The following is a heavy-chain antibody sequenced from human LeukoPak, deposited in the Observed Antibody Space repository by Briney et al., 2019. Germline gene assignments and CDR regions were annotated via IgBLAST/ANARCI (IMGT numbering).Heavy chain of an antibody. J-gene: IGHJ4*02. CDR3: VKITSSSGGDY. Sequence: PGGSLRLSCSASGFTFSSYAVYWVRQAPGKGLEYVSGISSNGGSTYYADSVKGRFTFSRDNSKNTLYLQMSSLRAEDTAVYYCVKITSSSGGDYWGQGTLVTVSS. CDR1: GFTFSSYA. V-gene: IGHV3-64D*09. CDR2: ISSNGGST. D-gene: IGHD6-19*01.